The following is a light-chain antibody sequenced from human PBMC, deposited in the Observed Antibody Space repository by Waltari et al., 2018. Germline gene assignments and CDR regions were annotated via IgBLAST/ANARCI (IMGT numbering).Light chain of an antibody. CDR2: GAS. J-gene: IGKJ1*01. V-gene: IGKV3-15*01. CDR3: QQYNNWPLL. CDR1: QSISSN. Sequence: IVMTQSPAILSVSPGARATLSCRDSQSISSNLAWYQQKPGQAPRLLFYGASIRATGIPARFSGSVSGTEFTLTINSMQSEDFAVYYCQQYNNWPLLFGQGTKVEIK.